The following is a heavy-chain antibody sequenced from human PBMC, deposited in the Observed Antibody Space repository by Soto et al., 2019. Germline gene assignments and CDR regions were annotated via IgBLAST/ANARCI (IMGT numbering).Heavy chain of an antibody. CDR1: GVSISDTSYY. J-gene: IGHJ4*02. V-gene: IGHV4-39*01. CDR3: ARQGSY. CDR2: IYFNGNT. Sequence: QLQLQESGPGLVKPSETLSLTCNVSGVSISDTSYYWGWIRQPPGKGLEWIGTIYFNGNTFYIPSLKIRLTISVATSKNQFSLRLTSVTAADTAVYYCARQGSYWGQGTLVAVS.